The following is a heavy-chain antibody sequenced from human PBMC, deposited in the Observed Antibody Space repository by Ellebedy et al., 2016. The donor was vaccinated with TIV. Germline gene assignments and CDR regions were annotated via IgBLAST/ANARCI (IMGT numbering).Heavy chain of an antibody. CDR3: AKDRTAGDGYWVFDS. CDR1: GFTFSPYA. Sequence: GESLKISCAASGFTFSPYAMAWVRQAPGKGLEWVSGIVGGGAERYADSVKGRFTISRDNSKNTVELQMKSLRDEETAVYFCAKDRTAGDGYWVFDSWGQGTLVTVSS. J-gene: IGHJ4*02. V-gene: IGHV3-23*01. CDR2: IVGGGA. D-gene: IGHD5-18*01.